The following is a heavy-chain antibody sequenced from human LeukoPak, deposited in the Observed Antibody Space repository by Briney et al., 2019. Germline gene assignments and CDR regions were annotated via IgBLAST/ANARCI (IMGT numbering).Heavy chain of an antibody. CDR2: INPSSGGT. J-gene: IGHJ4*02. CDR1: GYTFTGYY. V-gene: IGHV1-2*02. CDR3: ARSYRGRRFDY. D-gene: IGHD2-21*01. Sequence: ASVKVSCKASGYTFTGYYVHWVRQAPGQGLEWMGWINPSSGGTNYAQKFQGRVTMTRDTSISTAYLELSRPRSDDTAVYYCARSYRGRRFDYWGQGTLVTVSS.